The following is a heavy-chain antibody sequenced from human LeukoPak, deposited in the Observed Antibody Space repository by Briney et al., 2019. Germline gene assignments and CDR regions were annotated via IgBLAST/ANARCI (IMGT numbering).Heavy chain of an antibody. CDR1: GASISSYC. J-gene: IGHJ5*02. CDR3: ATSYDSKTAPYDL. Sequence: SETLSLTCTVSGASISSYCWSWVRQPPGKGLEWIGYIYPRGSTDYNPSLKSRVTVSVDTSRNQVSMELRSLTATDTAVYYCATSYDSKTAPYDLWGQGTLVTVSS. V-gene: IGHV4-4*09. CDR2: IYPRGST. D-gene: IGHD3-3*01.